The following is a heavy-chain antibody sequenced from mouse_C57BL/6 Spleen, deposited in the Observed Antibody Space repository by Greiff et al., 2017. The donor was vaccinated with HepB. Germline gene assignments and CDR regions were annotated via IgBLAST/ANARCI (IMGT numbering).Heavy chain of an antibody. Sequence: VQLQQPGAELVKPGASVKLSCKASGYTFTSYWMHWVKQRPGQGLEWIGMIHPNSGSTNYNEKFKSKATLTVDKSSSTAYMQLSSLTTEDSAVYYCARVYYSNYPFAYWGQGTRVTVSA. CDR2: IHPNSGST. CDR3: ARVYYSNYPFAY. CDR1: GYTFTSYW. V-gene: IGHV1-64*01. J-gene: IGHJ3*01. D-gene: IGHD2-5*01.